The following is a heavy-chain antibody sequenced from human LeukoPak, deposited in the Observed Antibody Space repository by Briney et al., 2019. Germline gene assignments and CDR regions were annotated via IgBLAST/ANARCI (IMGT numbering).Heavy chain of an antibody. Sequence: GGALRLSCAASGFTFSSYDMYWVREGAGEGLEWVSVIGTAGATYYSDSVKGRFTISRENAKNSLSLQMNSLRDGDTAVYYCARGRGYYLDYWGQGALVTVSS. CDR3: ARGRGYYLDY. D-gene: IGHD6-25*01. V-gene: IGHV3-13*01. CDR1: GFTFSSYD. J-gene: IGHJ4*02. CDR2: IGTAGAT.